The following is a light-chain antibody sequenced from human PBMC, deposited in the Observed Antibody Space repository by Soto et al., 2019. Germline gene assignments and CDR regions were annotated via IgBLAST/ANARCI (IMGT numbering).Light chain of an antibody. CDR3: SSYTSSSTVV. Sequence: QSALTQPASVSGSPGQSITISCTGTSSDVGGYNSVSWYQQHPGKAPKLMIYDVSNRPSGVSNRFSGSKSVNTASLTISGVQAADEADYYCSSYTSSSTVVFGGGTKLTVL. V-gene: IGLV2-14*03. CDR2: DVS. CDR1: SSDVGGYNS. J-gene: IGLJ2*01.